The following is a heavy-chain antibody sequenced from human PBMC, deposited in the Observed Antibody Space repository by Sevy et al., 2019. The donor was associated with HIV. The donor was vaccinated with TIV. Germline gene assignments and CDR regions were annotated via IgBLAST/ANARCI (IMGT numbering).Heavy chain of an antibody. D-gene: IGHD1-26*01. Sequence: GESLKISCKVSGYSFTNFWIGWVRQVPGKGLEWMGLINPGDSGSRYSPSFESQVTISVDKPSSTVYLQWSSLKASDTAMYYCARRGWEPDLPIDYWGQGTLVTVSS. CDR2: INPGDSGS. J-gene: IGHJ4*02. CDR3: ARRGWEPDLPIDY. V-gene: IGHV5-51*01. CDR1: GYSFTNFW.